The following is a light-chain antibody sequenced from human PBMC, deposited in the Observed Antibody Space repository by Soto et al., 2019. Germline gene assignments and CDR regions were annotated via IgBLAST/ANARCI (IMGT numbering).Light chain of an antibody. J-gene: IGLJ2*01. CDR2: DNN. CDR3: GTWDSSLGAVV. Sequence: QSVLTQPPSVSAAPGQKVTISCSGSSSNIGNNYVSWYQQLPGTAPRLLIYDNNRRTSGIPDRFSGSKSGTSATLGITGLQTGDEADYYFGTWDSSLGAVVFGGGTQLTVL. V-gene: IGLV1-51*01. CDR1: SSNIGNNY.